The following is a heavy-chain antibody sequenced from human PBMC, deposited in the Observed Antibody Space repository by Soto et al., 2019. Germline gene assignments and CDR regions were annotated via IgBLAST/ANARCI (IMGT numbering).Heavy chain of an antibody. CDR1: GFAVSSNY. CDR2: IHSGGDT. D-gene: IGHD1-7*01. Sequence: EVQLVESGGAWVQPGGSLRLSCAASGFAVSSNYMTWVRQAPGKGLEWVSVIHSGGDTHYADSVRGRFTISRDNSKNTLYLQMNSLRAEDTAVYYCARSRTGTTYGGMDVWGQGTTVTVSS. J-gene: IGHJ6*02. V-gene: IGHV3-66*01. CDR3: ARSRTGTTYGGMDV.